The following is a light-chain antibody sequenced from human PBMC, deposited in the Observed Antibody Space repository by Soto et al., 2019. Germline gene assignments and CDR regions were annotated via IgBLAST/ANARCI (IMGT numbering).Light chain of an antibody. J-gene: IGLJ2*01. Sequence: QSVLTQPPSVSAAPGQKVTISCSGSSSNIGNNYVSWYQQFPGTAPKLLIYDNDKRPSGIPDRFSGSKSGTSATLVITGLQTGDEADYYCGTWDTSLSAGVFGGGTQLTVL. CDR1: SSNIGNNY. CDR3: GTWDTSLSAGV. CDR2: DND. V-gene: IGLV1-51*01.